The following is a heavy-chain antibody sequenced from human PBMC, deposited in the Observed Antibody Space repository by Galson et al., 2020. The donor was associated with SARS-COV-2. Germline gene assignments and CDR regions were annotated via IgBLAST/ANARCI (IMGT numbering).Heavy chain of an antibody. V-gene: IGHV3-53*01. CDR3: ARDDQSYGMDV. J-gene: IGHJ6*02. CDR2: IYSGGST. CDR1: GFTVSSNY. Sequence: GESLKISCAASGFTVSSNYMSWVRQAPGKGLEWVSVIYSGGSTYYADSVKGRFTISRDNSKNTLYLQMNSLRAEDTAVYYCARDDQSYGMDVWGQGTTVTVSS. D-gene: IGHD2-2*01.